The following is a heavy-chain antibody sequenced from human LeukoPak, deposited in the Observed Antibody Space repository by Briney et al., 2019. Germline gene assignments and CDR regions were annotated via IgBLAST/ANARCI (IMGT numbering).Heavy chain of an antibody. CDR3: ATDGEPFDW. J-gene: IGHJ4*02. CDR2: IKQDGSEK. Sequence: GGSLRLSCAASGXTFSSYWMSWVRQAPGKGLEWVANIKQDGSEKYYVDSVKGRFTISRDNAKNSLYLQMNSLRADDTAVYYCATDGEPFDWWGQGTLVTVSS. D-gene: IGHD1-14*01. CDR1: GXTFSSYW. V-gene: IGHV3-7*01.